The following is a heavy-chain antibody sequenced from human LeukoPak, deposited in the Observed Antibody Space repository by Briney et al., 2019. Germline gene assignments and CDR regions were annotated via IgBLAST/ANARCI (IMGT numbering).Heavy chain of an antibody. CDR1: GFTFSTYA. Sequence: PGGSLRLSCAASGFTFSTYAMDWVRQAPDKGLEWVATISSDGSKQWYADSVKGRFTISRDNAKNTLSLQMNSLRAEDTAAYYCAREYSSGWTSDYWGQGTLVTVSS. V-gene: IGHV3-30-3*01. J-gene: IGHJ4*02. CDR3: AREYSSGWTSDY. CDR2: ISSDGSKQ. D-gene: IGHD6-19*01.